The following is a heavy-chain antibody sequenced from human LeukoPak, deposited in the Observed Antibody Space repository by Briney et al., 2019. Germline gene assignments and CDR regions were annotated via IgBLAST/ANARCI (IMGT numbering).Heavy chain of an antibody. V-gene: IGHV4-59*08. CDR1: GACIRSYY. J-gene: IGHJ5*02. Sequence: PSETLSLTCSVSGACIRSYYWSWIRQPPEKGLEWIGYIYHTGSTNYSPSLNSRVTMSVDTSKNEFSLKLSSVTAADTAVYYCARQSRLVIFGVANHWFDPWSQGTLVTVSS. D-gene: IGHD3-3*01. CDR3: ARQSRLVIFGVANHWFDP. CDR2: IYHTGST.